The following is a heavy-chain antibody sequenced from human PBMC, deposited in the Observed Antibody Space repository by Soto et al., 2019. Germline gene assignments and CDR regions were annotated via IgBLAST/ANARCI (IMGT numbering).Heavy chain of an antibody. V-gene: IGHV6-1*01. CDR1: GDSVSSNSAA. CDR3: ASDPAFYYGSGGWFDP. D-gene: IGHD3-10*01. CDR2: TYYRSKWYN. Sequence: SQTLSLTCAISGDSVSSNSAAWNWIRQSPSRGLEWLGRTYYRSKWYNDYAVSVKSRITVNPDTSKNQFSLQLNSVTPEDTAVYYCASDPAFYYGSGGWFDPWGQGTMVTVYS. J-gene: IGHJ5*02.